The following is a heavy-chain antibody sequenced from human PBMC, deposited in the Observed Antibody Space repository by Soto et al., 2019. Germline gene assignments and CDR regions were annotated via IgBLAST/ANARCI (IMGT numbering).Heavy chain of an antibody. CDR2: VWYDGSTE. D-gene: IGHD6-13*01. Sequence: GGSLRLSCAASGFTFSNYGMHWVRQAPGKGLEWVAVVWYDGSTEYYIDSVKGRFSISRDNSKNTLYLQMNSLRGDDTAVYFCARIHRAGNLVGGFDYWGQGTLVTVSS. V-gene: IGHV3-33*01. CDR3: ARIHRAGNLVGGFDY. J-gene: IGHJ4*02. CDR1: GFTFSNYG.